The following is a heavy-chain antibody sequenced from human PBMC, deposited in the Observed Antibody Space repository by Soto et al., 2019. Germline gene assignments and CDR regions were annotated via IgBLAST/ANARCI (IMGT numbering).Heavy chain of an antibody. CDR1: GGSISSGDYY. J-gene: IGHJ5*02. D-gene: IGHD2-15*01. V-gene: IGHV4-30-4*01. CDR3: ARAEGYCSGGSCYARAYWFDP. Sequence: KPSETLSLTCTVSGGSISSGDYYWSWIRQPPGKGLEWIGYIYYSGSTYYNPSLKSRVTISVDTSKNQFSLKLSSVTAADTAVYYCARAEGYCSGGSCYARAYWFDPWGQGTLVTVSS. CDR2: IYYSGST.